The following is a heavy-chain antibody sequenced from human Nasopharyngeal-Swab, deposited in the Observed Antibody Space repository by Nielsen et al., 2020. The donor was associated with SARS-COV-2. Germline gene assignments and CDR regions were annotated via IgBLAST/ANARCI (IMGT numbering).Heavy chain of an antibody. CDR2: INSDGSST. D-gene: IGHD6-6*01. J-gene: IGHJ5*02. Sequence: GESLKISCAAPGFTSSSYWMHWVRQAPGKGLVWVSRINSDGSSTTYADSVKGRFTISRDNTKNTLYLQMNSLRAEDTAVYYCARGGSSAYTWFDPWGQGTLVTVSS. CDR1: GFTSSSYW. V-gene: IGHV3-74*01. CDR3: ARGGSSAYTWFDP.